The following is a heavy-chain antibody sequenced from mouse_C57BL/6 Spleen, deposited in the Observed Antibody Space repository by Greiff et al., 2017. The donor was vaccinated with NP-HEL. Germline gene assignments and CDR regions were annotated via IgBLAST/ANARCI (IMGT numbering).Heavy chain of an antibody. CDR2: IYPGDGDT. D-gene: IGHD1-1*01. CDR1: GYAFSSSW. CDR3: ARGSPVVATDY. Sequence: VQGVESGPELVKPGASVKISCKASGYAFSSSWMNWVKQRPGKGLEWIGRIYPGDGDTNYNGKFKGKATLTADKSSSTAYMQLSSLTSEDSAVYFCARGSPVVATDYWGQGTTLTVSS. J-gene: IGHJ2*01. V-gene: IGHV1-82*01.